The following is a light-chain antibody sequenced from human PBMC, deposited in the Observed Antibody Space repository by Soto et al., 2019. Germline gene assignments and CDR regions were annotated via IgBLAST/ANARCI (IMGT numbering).Light chain of an antibody. V-gene: IGLV1-40*01. CDR1: SSNIGAGYD. CDR3: QSYDSSLSGSV. J-gene: IGLJ2*01. Sequence: QLVLTQPPSVSGAPGQRVTISCTGSSSNIGAGYDVHWYQQLPGTAPKLLMYDNNNRPSGVPDRFSGSKSGTSASLAITGLQAEDEADYYCQSYDSSLSGSVFGGGTKLTVL. CDR2: DNN.